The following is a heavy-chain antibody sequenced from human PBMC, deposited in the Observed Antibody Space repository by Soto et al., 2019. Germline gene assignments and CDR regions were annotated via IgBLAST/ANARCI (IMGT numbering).Heavy chain of an antibody. J-gene: IGHJ6*02. CDR1: GYSFTTYW. Sequence: GESLKISCKGSGYSFTTYWINWVRQMPGKGLEWMGRIDPSDSYTNYSPSFQGHVTISADKSISTAYLQWSSLRASDTAMYYCARHAPSGYYGIDVWGQGTTVTVSS. V-gene: IGHV5-10-1*01. CDR3: ARHAPSGYYGIDV. CDR2: IDPSDSYT.